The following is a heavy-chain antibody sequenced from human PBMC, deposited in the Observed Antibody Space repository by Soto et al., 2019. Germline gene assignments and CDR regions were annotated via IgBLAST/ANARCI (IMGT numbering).Heavy chain of an antibody. V-gene: IGHV4-59*08. CDR2: IYYSGST. D-gene: IGHD6-13*01. J-gene: IGHJ4*02. CDR1: GGSISGYY. CDR3: ARNSNEYRKPLDY. Sequence: PSETLSLTCTVSGGSISGYYWSWIRQPPGKGLEWIAYIYYSGSTNSNPSLKSRVTISVDTSKNQFSLKLSSVTAADTALYYCARNSNEYRKPLDYWGQGTLVTVS.